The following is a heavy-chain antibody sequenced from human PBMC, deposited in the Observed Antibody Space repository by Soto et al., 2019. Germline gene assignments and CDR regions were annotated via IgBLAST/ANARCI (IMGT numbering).Heavy chain of an antibody. Sequence: QWLEWMGIINPSGGSTGYAQRFQGRVTMTRDTSRNTVYMELTSLRSEDTAVYYCARGTERRHSNADRPLDFCGQAPL. D-gene: IGHD6-13*01. CDR2: INPSGGST. CDR3: ARGTERRHSNADRPLDF. V-gene: IGHV1-46*01. J-gene: IGHJ4*02.